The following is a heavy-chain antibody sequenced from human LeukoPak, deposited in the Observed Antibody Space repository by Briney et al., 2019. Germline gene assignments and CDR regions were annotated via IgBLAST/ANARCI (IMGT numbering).Heavy chain of an antibody. V-gene: IGHV4-4*07. D-gene: IGHD3-10*01. CDR2: IYTSGST. J-gene: IGHJ4*02. CDR3: ARDSMVRGVIISYFDY. Sequence: SETLSLTCTVSGGSISSYYWSWIRQPAGEGLEWIGRIYTSGSTNYNPSLKSRVTMSVDTSKNQFSLKLSSVTAADTAVYYCARDSMVRGVIISYFDYWGQGTLVTVSS. CDR1: GGSISSYY.